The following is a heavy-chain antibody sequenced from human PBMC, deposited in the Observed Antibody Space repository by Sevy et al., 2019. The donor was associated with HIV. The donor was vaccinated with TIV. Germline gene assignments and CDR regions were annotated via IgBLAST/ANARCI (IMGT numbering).Heavy chain of an antibody. D-gene: IGHD2-15*01. Sequence: SETLSLTCTVSNDSIGTYYWSWIQQPPGKELEWIGYIYYSGHTNYNPSLKSRVTISVDTSENQFSLRLSSVTAADTAVYYCARENCSGGSCALDYWGQGTLVTVSS. J-gene: IGHJ4*02. V-gene: IGHV4-59*01. CDR1: NDSIGTYY. CDR2: IYYSGHT. CDR3: ARENCSGGSCALDY.